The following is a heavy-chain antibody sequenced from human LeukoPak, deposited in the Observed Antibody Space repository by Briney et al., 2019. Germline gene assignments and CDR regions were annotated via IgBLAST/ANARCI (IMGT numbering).Heavy chain of an antibody. CDR3: ARSXRDYAWFDP. CDR1: GGSISSSSYX. Sequence: SETLSLTCTVSGGSISSSSYXXXWXRQPXXXXXXXIGXXXXXXXXYYXPXXXXXVXXXEDTSKNQFSLKLSSVTAADTAVYYCARSXRDYAWFDPWGQGTLVTVSS. D-gene: IGHD4-17*01. CDR2: XXXXXXX. J-gene: IGHJ5*02. V-gene: IGHV4-39*01.